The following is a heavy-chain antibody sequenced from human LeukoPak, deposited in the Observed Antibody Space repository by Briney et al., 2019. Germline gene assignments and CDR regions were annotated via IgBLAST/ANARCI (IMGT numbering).Heavy chain of an antibody. CDR2: IGGADGST. CDR3: AKDCRWPNDAFDL. Sequence: PGGSLRLSCAASGFSLSSYGMSWVRQAPGKGLEWVSAIGGADGSTWYPDSVKGRFTISRDNSKNTVYLQMNRLRAEDTAVYYCAKDCRWPNDAFDLWGQGTMVTVSS. J-gene: IGHJ3*01. D-gene: IGHD6-13*01. V-gene: IGHV3-23*01. CDR1: GFSLSSYG.